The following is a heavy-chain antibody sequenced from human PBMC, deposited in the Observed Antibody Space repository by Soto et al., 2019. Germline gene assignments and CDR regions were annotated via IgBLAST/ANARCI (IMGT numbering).Heavy chain of an antibody. D-gene: IGHD3-22*01. J-gene: IGHJ4*02. CDR1: GFTFDDYA. CDR2: LTWNGEVI. CDR3: VKDSESSGDLTHLDY. V-gene: IGHV3-9*01. Sequence: EVQLAESGGALVQPGRSLRLSCVASGFTFDDYAIHWVRQTPGKGLEWVSGLTWNGEVIGYADSVKGRFTISRDNAKNSLYLEMNRLRPEDTALYYCVKDSESSGDLTHLDYWGQGTLVTVSS.